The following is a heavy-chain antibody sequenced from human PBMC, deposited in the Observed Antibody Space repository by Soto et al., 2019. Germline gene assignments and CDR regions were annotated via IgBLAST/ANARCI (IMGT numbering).Heavy chain of an antibody. CDR1: GGSLRSSSYY. CDR2: IYYSGST. V-gene: IGHV4-39*01. D-gene: IGHD6-19*01. J-gene: IGHJ4*02. Sequence: SETLSLTCTVSGGSLRSSSYYWGWIRQPPGKGLEWIGNIYYSGSTYYNPSLKSRVTISADTSKNQFSLKLTSVTAADTAVYYCARHLAVGDPRSVDSWGQGTLVTVSS. CDR3: ARHLAVGDPRSVDS.